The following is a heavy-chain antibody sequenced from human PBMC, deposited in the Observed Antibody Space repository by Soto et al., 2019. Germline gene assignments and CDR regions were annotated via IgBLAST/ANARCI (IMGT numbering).Heavy chain of an antibody. CDR1: GFTFSSYA. V-gene: IGHV3-23*01. CDR3: ASSFEARTYYYYYYMDV. D-gene: IGHD3-9*01. CDR2: ISGSGGST. Sequence: GGSLRLSCAASGFTFSSYAMSWVRQAPGKGLEWVSAISGSGGSTYYADSVKGRFTIARDNSKNTLYLQMNSLRAEDTAVYYCASSFEARTYYYYYYMDVWGKGTTVTVSS. J-gene: IGHJ6*03.